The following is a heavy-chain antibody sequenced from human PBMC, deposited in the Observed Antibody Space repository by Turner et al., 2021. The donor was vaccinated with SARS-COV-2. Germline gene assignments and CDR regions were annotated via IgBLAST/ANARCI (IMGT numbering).Heavy chain of an antibody. V-gene: IGHV3-21*01. CDR3: APDCSSTSCRDY. CDR1: GFTFSSDS. J-gene: IGHJ4*02. CDR2: ISSSSSYI. Sequence: EVQLVESGRGLVKPGRSLRLSCAASGFTFSSDSMNWVGQAPGKGRGWVSSISSSSSYIYYADSVKGRYTISRDNAKNSRYLQMNSLSAEDTAVYDGAPDCSSTSCRDYWGQGTLVTVSS. D-gene: IGHD2-2*01.